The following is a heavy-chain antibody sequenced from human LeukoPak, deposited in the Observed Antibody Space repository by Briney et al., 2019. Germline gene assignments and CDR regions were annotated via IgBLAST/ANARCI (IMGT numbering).Heavy chain of an antibody. Sequence: QAGGSLRLSCAASGFTFSSYSMNWVRQAPGKGLEWVSYISSSSSTIYYADSVKGRFTISRDNAKNSLYLQMNSLRAEDTAVYYCARDQGQWLVFLSFDYWGQGTLVTVSS. CDR3: ARDQGQWLVFLSFDY. CDR1: GFTFSSYS. D-gene: IGHD6-19*01. J-gene: IGHJ4*02. CDR2: ISSSSSTI. V-gene: IGHV3-48*01.